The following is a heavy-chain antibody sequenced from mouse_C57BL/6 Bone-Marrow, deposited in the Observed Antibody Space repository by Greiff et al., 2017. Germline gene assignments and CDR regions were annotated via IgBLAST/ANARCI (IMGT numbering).Heavy chain of an antibody. CDR1: GYTFTSYW. V-gene: IGHV1-61*01. Sequence: VQLQQPGAELVRPGSSVKLSCKASGYTFTSYWMDWVKQRPGQGLEWIGNIYPSDSETHYNQKFKDKATLTVDKSSSTAYMQLSSLTSEDSAVYYCARLYDYDGGDAMDYRGQGNSATVSS. CDR3: ARLYDYDGGDAMDY. CDR2: IYPSDSET. J-gene: IGHJ4*01. D-gene: IGHD2-4*01.